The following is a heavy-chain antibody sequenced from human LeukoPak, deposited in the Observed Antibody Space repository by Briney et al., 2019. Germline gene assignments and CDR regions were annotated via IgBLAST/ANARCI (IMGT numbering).Heavy chain of an antibody. CDR3: AKSKVGATTLPIDF. V-gene: IGHV1-8*01. J-gene: IGHJ4*02. D-gene: IGHD1-26*01. Sequence: ASVKVSGKASGYTFTNYDIKWGRQATGQGREGRGWMNPKRGNTGDAQEFQGRITMTRNTSLSTAYMELSSLRSEDTAMYYCAKSKVGATTLPIDFWGQGTLVTVSS. CDR1: GYTFTNYD. CDR2: MNPKRGNT.